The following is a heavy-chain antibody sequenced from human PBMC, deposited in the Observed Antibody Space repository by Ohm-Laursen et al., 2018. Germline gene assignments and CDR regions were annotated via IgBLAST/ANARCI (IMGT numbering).Heavy chain of an antibody. J-gene: IGHJ6*02. CDR3: AKGVEMEFYYYYYGMDV. V-gene: IGHV3-23*01. CDR2: LSPGGGTNT. CDR1: GFTFTNYA. Sequence: SLRLSCSASGFTFTNYAMSWVRQAPGKGLEWVSALSPGGGTNTYYTDSVRGRFTISRDNSKNTLYVQMNSLRAEDTAVYYCAKGVEMEFYYYYYGMDVWGQGTTVTVSS. D-gene: IGHD5-24*01.